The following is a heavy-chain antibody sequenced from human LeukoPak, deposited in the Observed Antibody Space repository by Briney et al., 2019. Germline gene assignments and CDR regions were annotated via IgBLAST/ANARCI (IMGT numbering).Heavy chain of an antibody. J-gene: IGHJ4*02. Sequence: SETLSLTCAVYGGSFSGYYWSWIRQPPGKGLEWIGEINHSGSTNYNPSLKSRVTISVDTSKNQFSLKLSSVTAADTAVFYCARNVGYYYGSGSYRDYWGQGTLVTVSS. CDR3: ARNVGYYYGSGSYRDY. D-gene: IGHD3-10*01. V-gene: IGHV4-34*01. CDR1: GGSFSGYY. CDR2: INHSGST.